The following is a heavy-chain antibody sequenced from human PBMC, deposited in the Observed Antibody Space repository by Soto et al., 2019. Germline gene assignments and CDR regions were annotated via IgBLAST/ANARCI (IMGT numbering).Heavy chain of an antibody. CDR3: AAGVVGATTPLFDY. Sequence: XESLRVSCQCSGYRCTSYGISLVLQMPGKGLEWMGRIDPSDSYTNYSPSFQGHVTISADKSISTAYLQWSSLKASDTAMYYCAAGVVGATTPLFDYWGQRTLVTVSS. D-gene: IGHD1-26*01. CDR2: IDPSDSYT. CDR1: GYRCTSYG. J-gene: IGHJ4*02. V-gene: IGHV5-10-1*01.